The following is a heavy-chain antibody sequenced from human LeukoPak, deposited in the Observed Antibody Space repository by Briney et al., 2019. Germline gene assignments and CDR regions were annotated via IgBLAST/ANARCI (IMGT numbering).Heavy chain of an antibody. D-gene: IGHD3-9*01. J-gene: IGHJ3*02. CDR3: ALYDILTGYPSSAFDT. CDR2: ISAYNGNT. Sequence: GASVKVSCTASGYTFTSYGISWVRQAPGQGLEWMGWISAYNGNTNYAQKLQGRVTMTTDTSTSTAYMELRSLRSDDTAVYYCALYDILTGYPSSAFDTWGQGTMVTVSS. CDR1: GYTFTSYG. V-gene: IGHV1-18*01.